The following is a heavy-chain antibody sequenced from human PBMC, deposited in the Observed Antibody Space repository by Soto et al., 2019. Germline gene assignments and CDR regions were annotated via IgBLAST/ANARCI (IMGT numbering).Heavy chain of an antibody. D-gene: IGHD6-13*01. CDR3: ARDGAAGTFQH. CDR2: IYYSGST. Sequence: TLSLTCTVSGGSISSYYWSWIRQPPVKGLEWLGYIYYSGSTNYNPSLKSRVTISVDTSKNQFSLKLSSVTAADTAVYYCARDGAAGTFQHWGQGTLVTVSS. V-gene: IGHV4-59*01. J-gene: IGHJ1*01. CDR1: GGSISSYY.